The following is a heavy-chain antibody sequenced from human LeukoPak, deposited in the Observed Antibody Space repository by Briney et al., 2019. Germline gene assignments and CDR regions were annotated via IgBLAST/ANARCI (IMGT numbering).Heavy chain of an antibody. CDR1: GFTFSSYA. CDR2: ITGGGGDT. J-gene: IGHJ4*02. Sequence: GSLKISCAASGFTFSSYAMSWVRQTPEKGLEWVSAITGGGGDTFHADSVKGRFTISRDNSRNTLYLQMNSLRAEDTAVYHCVKGSETSRPYYFDYWGQGALVTVSS. CDR3: VKGSETSRPYYFDY. D-gene: IGHD5-24*01. V-gene: IGHV3-23*01.